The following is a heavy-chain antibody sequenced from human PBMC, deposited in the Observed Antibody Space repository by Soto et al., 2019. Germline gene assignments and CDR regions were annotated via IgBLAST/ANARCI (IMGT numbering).Heavy chain of an antibody. CDR2: INPNSGGT. CDR3: ARGEQQLVFYGMDV. Sequence: ASVKVSFKASGYTFTGYYMHCVRQAPGQGLEWMGWINPNSGGTNYAQKFQGWVTMTRDTSISTAYMELSRLRSDDTAVYYCARGEQQLVFYGMDVWGQGTTVTVSS. J-gene: IGHJ6*02. D-gene: IGHD6-13*01. V-gene: IGHV1-2*04. CDR1: GYTFTGYY.